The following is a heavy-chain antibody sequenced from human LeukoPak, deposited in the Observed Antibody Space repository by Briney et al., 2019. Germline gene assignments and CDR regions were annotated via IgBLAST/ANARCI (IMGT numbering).Heavy chain of an antibody. CDR1: GFTFSSYS. Sequence: MSGGSLRLSCAASGFTFSSYSMNWVRQAPGKGLEWVSSISSSSSYIYYADSLKGRFTISRDNAKNSLYLQMNSLRAEDTAVYYCARDPYCSSTSCYAGWFDPWGQGTLVTVSS. J-gene: IGHJ5*02. CDR2: ISSSSSYI. D-gene: IGHD2-2*01. CDR3: ARDPYCSSTSCYAGWFDP. V-gene: IGHV3-21*01.